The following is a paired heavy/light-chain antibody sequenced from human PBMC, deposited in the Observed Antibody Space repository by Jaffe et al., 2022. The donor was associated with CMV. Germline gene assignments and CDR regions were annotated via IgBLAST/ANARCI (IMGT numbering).Light chain of an antibody. CDR1: SGHSSYA. CDR2: VNSDGSH. CDR3: QTGGTGIRV. Sequence: QLVLTQSPSASASLGASVKITCTLSSGHSSYAIAWHQQQPEKGPRYLMKVNSDGSHSKGDEIPDRFSGSSSGAERYLTISSLQSEDEADYYCQTGGTGIRVFGGGTKLTVL. V-gene: IGLV4-69*01. J-gene: IGLJ3*02.
Heavy chain of an antibody. J-gene: IGHJ3*02. CDR1: GFTFSSYS. CDR3: ARDLYGDDAFDI. V-gene: IGHV3-21*06. CDR2: ISSSSSYI. D-gene: IGHD4-17*01. Sequence: EVQLVESGGGLVKPGGSLRLSCAASGFTFSSYSMNWVRQAPGKGLEWVSYISSSSSYIYYADSVKGRFTISRDYAKNSLFMQMNSLRAEDTAVYYCARDLYGDDAFDIWGQGTMVTVSS.